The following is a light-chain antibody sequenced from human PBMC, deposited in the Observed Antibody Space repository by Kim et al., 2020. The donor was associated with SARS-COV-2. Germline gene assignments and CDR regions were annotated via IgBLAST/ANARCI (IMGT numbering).Light chain of an antibody. Sequence: APGQPASITWGVNNIGNKNVHWYQHKPGQAPLLVISYDSDRPAGIPDQFSGSNSGNTATLTISRVEAGDEADYYCQVWDSGSDHVVFGGGTQLTVL. J-gene: IGLJ2*01. V-gene: IGLV3-21*04. CDR3: QVWDSGSDHVV. CDR2: YDS. CDR1: NIGNKN.